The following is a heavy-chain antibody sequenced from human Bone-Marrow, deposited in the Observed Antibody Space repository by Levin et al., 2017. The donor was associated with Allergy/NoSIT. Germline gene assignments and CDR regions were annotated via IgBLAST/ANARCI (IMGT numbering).Heavy chain of an antibody. CDR2: IDWDGDK. J-gene: IGHJ3*01. CDR3: ARLGWNWDSADCYSDAFDV. V-gene: IGHV2-70*01. D-gene: IGHD2-21*02. Sequence: RRSGPTLVKPTQTLTLTCSFSGFSLKTSGMCVGWIRQPPGKTLEWLALIDWDGDKYFSTSLRTRLTISKDTSESQVVLTMTNMDPVDTATYYCARLGWNWDSADCYSDAFDVWDQGTMVTVSS. CDR1: GFSLKTSGMC.